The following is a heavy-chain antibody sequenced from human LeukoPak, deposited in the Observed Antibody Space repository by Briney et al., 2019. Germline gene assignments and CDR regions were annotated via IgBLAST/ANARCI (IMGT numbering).Heavy chain of an antibody. V-gene: IGHV3-23*01. Sequence: GGSLRLSCAASGFTFSSYAMSWVRQAPGKGLEWVSAISGSGGGTYYADSVKGRFTISRDNAKGSVYLQMNSLRAEDTAIYHCATYINWVAGDVWGQGTTVIVSS. CDR2: ISGSGGGT. D-gene: IGHD1-1*01. CDR3: ATYINWVAGDV. CDR1: GFTFSSYA. J-gene: IGHJ6*02.